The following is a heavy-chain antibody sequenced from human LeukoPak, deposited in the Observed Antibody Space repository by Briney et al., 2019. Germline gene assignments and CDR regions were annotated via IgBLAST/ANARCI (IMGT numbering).Heavy chain of an antibody. Sequence: SVKVSCKASGGTFSNYAISWVRQAPGQGLEWVGGIIPMSGTAHYSQKFQGRVTMTTDDSTGTAYMELRSLRSEDTALYYCAREDGSSEYFQHWGQGTLIIVSS. CDR2: IIPMSGTA. J-gene: IGHJ1*01. CDR3: AREDGSSEYFQH. CDR1: GGTFSNYA. D-gene: IGHD3-10*01. V-gene: IGHV1-69*05.